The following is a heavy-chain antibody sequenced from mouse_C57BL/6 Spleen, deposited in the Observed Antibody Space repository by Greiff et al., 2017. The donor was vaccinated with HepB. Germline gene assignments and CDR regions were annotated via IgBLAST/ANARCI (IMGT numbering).Heavy chain of an antibody. D-gene: IGHD1-1*01. V-gene: IGHV2-3*01. Sequence: VQLVESGPGLVAPSQSLSITCTVSGFSLTSYGVSWVRQPPGKGLEWLGVIWGDGSTNYHSALISRLSISKDNSKSQVFLKLNSLQTDDTATYYCAKPEWITTVVATDYYAMDYWGQGTSVTVSS. CDR1: GFSLTSYG. J-gene: IGHJ4*01. CDR3: AKPEWITTVVATDYYAMDY. CDR2: IWGDGST.